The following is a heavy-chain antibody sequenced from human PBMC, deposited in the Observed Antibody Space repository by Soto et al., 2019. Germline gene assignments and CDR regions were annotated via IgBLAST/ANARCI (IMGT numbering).Heavy chain of an antibody. Sequence: PGGSLRLSCVASGFPFSNAWINWVRQVPWKGLEWVGRVKSKTDGGSSDYAAAVKGRFAVSRDDSRNIVYLQMNSLKIEDTGVYYCTTDSRTSLPEIRFDYWGHGTQVTVSS. CDR1: GFPFSNAW. D-gene: IGHD2-8*01. CDR3: TTDSRTSLPEIRFDY. CDR2: VKSKTDGGSS. J-gene: IGHJ4*01. V-gene: IGHV3-15*07.